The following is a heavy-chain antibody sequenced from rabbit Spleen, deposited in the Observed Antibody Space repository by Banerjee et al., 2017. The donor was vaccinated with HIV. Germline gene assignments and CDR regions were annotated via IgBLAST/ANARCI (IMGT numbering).Heavy chain of an antibody. CDR1: GFSFSRRVY. D-gene: IGHD4-1*01. V-gene: IGHV1S45*01. CDR3: ARDGYSGGWGIILYYFNL. Sequence: EQLEESGGDLGKPEGSLTLTCTASGFSFSRRVYMCWVRPAPGKGLEWIACIDSGSSGDTYYANWAKGRFTISKTSSTTVTLQMTSLTAADTATYFCARDGYSGGWGIILYYFNLWGQGTLVTVS. J-gene: IGHJ4*01. CDR2: IDSGSSGDT.